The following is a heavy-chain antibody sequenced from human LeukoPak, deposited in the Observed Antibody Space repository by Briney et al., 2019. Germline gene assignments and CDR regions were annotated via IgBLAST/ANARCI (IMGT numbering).Heavy chain of an antibody. CDR1: GYTFSTYW. CDR3: ARQKYSSGHDGFDV. Sequence: GESLKISCKVSGYTFSTYWIGWVRQMPGKGLEWMGIIYPGDSDTRYNPSFQGQVTISGVKSINTAYLQWSSLKASATGIYYCARQKYSSGHDGFDVWGQGTMVTVSS. J-gene: IGHJ3*01. CDR2: IYPGDSDT. D-gene: IGHD6-19*01. V-gene: IGHV5-51*01.